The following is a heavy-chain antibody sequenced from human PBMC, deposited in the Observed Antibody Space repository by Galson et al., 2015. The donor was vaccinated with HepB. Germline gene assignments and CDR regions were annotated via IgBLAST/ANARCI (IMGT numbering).Heavy chain of an antibody. V-gene: IGHV3-74*01. Sequence: SLRLSCAASGFTFSSYWMHWVRQAPGKGLVWVSRINSDGSSTSYADPVKGRFTISRDNAKNTLYLQMNSLRAEDTAVYYCARVGGSWYRGDYYYYGMDVWGQGTTVTVSS. D-gene: IGHD6-13*01. CDR3: ARVGGSWYRGDYYYYGMDV. J-gene: IGHJ6*02. CDR2: INSDGSST. CDR1: GFTFSSYW.